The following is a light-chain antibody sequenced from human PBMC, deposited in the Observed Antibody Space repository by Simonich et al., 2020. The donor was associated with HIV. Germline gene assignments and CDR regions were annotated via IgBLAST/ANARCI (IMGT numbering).Light chain of an antibody. CDR1: QSVLYSSNNKNY. CDR3: QQSYRTPRT. J-gene: IGKJ2*01. V-gene: IGKV4-1*01. CDR2: WAS. Sequence: DIVMTQSPDSLAVSLGERATINCKSSQSVLYSSNNKNYLAWYQQKSGQPPKLLIYWASTRESGVPDRFSGSGSGTDFTLTISSLQAEDFATYYCQQSYRTPRTFGQGTKLEIK.